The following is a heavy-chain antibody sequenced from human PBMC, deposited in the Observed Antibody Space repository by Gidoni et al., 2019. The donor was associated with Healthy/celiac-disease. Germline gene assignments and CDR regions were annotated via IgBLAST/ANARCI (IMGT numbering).Heavy chain of an antibody. J-gene: IGHJ4*02. CDR1: GGSISSSSYY. CDR2: IYYSGST. D-gene: IGHD6-6*01. V-gene: IGHV4-39*01. CDR3: ARPRIAARPAPFDY. Sequence: QLQLQESGPGLVKPSETLSLTCTVSGGSISSSSYYWGWIRQPPGKGLEWIGSIYYSGSTYYNPSLKSRVTISVDTSKNQFSLKLSSVTAADTAVYYCARPRIAARPAPFDYWGQGTLVTVSS.